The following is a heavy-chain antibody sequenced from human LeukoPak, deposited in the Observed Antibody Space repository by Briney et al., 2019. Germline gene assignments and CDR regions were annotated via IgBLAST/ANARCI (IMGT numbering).Heavy chain of an antibody. CDR3: ARVDYDSSGYYTDLNWFDP. CDR2: IYSSGST. Sequence: SETLYLTCTVSGGSISSGGYYWSWIRQHPGKGLEWIGYIYSSGSTYYNPSLKSRVTISVDTSKNQFSLKLSSVTAADTAVYYCARVDYDSSGYYTDLNWFDPWGQGTLVTVSS. CDR1: GGSISSGGYY. D-gene: IGHD3-22*01. J-gene: IGHJ5*02. V-gene: IGHV4-31*03.